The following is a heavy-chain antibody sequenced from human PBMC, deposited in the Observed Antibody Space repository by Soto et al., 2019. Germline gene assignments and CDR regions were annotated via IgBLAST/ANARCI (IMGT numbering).Heavy chain of an antibody. CDR3: ARDTRKTSVNTSIDH. CDR1: GFTFSSYG. D-gene: IGHD4-17*01. CDR2: IWYDGSYK. Sequence: GGSLRLSCAASGFTFSSYGMHWVRQAPGKGLEWVAVIWYDGSYKYYEDSVKGRFTISRDNSKNTLYLQMNSLRVEDTAVYYCARDTRKTSVNTSIDHWGQATQVTVSS. V-gene: IGHV3-33*01. J-gene: IGHJ4*02.